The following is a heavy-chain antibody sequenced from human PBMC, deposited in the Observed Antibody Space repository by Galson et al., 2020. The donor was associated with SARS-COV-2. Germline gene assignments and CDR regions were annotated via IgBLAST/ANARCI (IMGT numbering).Heavy chain of an antibody. J-gene: IGHJ3*02. Sequence: GESLKISCAASGFTFSSYAMDWVRQAPGKGLEWVAVISYDGSNKYYADSVKGRFTISRDNSKNTLYLQMNSLRAEDTAVYYCARPLWVVPAPDAFDIWGQGTMVTVSS. D-gene: IGHD2-2*01. CDR3: ARPLWVVPAPDAFDI. CDR2: ISYDGSNK. V-gene: IGHV3-30*01. CDR1: GFTFSSYA.